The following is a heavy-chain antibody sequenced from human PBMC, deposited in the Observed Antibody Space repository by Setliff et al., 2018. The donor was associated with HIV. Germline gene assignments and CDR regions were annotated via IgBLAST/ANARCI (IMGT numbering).Heavy chain of an antibody. Sequence: SETLSLTCTVSGGSIRGHYWSWIRQPPGKGLEWIGTIYYSGSTYYKPSLKSRGTISVDTSKNQFYLKLNSVTAADSAVYYCTPTSRLDGYFDPWGQGTLVTVSS. CDR1: GGSIRGHY. J-gene: IGHJ5*02. CDR2: IYYSGST. CDR3: TPTSRLDGYFDP. D-gene: IGHD5-12*01. V-gene: IGHV4-59*11.